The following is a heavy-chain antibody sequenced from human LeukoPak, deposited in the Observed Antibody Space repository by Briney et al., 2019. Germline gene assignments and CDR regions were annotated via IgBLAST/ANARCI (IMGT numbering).Heavy chain of an antibody. V-gene: IGHV3-23*01. J-gene: IGHJ4*02. D-gene: IGHD3-9*01. CDR2: ISLDGATT. CDR3: VKDHGWLLYS. CDR1: GFTFSSYA. Sequence: GGSLRLSCAASGFTFSSYAMSWVRQAPGKGLEWVSGISLDGATTYYAGSVEGRFTISRDNSKNTLYLQMNSLRADDTAVYYCVKDHGWLLYSWGQGTLVTVSS.